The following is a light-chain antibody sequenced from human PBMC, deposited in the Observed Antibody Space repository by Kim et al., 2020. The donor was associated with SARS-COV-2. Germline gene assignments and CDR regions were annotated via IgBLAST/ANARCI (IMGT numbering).Light chain of an antibody. CDR2: FNSDGSH. J-gene: IGLJ2*01. Sequence: APVKPTSPLGSGTSADANAWDHRRPEKGPRDLMKFNSDGSHSKGDVTPHRFAASSAGAEHYLTISSLQSEDDADYYCQTWGTGIAIFGGGTQLTVL. V-gene: IGLV4-69*01. CDR1: SGTSADA. CDR3: QTWGTGIAI.